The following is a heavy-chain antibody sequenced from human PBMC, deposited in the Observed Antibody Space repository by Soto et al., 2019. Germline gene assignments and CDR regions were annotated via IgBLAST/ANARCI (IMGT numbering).Heavy chain of an antibody. CDR1: GFTFDDYA. CDR3: AKDSALHPYYFDY. CDR2: ISGSGGST. V-gene: IGHV3-23*04. D-gene: IGHD6-6*01. Sequence: EVQLVESGGGLVQPGRSLRLSCAASGFTFDDYAMHWVRQAPGKGLEWVSGISGSGGSTYYADSVKGRFTISRDNSKNTLYLQMNSLRAEDTAVYYCAKDSALHPYYFDYWGQGTLVTVSS. J-gene: IGHJ4*02.